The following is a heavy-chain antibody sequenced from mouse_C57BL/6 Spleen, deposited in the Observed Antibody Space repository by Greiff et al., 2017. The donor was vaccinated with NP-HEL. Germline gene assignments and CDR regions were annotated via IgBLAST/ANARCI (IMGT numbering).Heavy chain of an antibody. D-gene: IGHD2-12*01. Sequence: QVQLQQPGAELVRPGSSVKLSCKASGYTFTSYWMHWVKQRPIQGLEWIGNIDPSDSETHYNQKFKDKATLTVDKSSSTAYMQLSSLTSEDSAVYYCAREKDYTKREFAYWGQGTLVTVSA. V-gene: IGHV1-52*01. CDR2: IDPSDSET. CDR1: GYTFTSYW. J-gene: IGHJ3*01. CDR3: AREKDYTKREFAY.